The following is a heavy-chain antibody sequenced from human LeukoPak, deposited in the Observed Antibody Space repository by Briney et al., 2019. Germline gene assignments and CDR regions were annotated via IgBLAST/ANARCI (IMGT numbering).Heavy chain of an antibody. CDR1: GFTFSTYG. J-gene: IGHJ4*02. V-gene: IGHV3-23*01. CDR3: AKDRVAAAVGIFDC. Sequence: GSLRLSCAASGFTFSTYGMNWVRQAPGKGLEWVSSISSSGDNTYYADSVKGRFTISRDNSKNTLYLQMNSLRAEDTAVYYCAKDRVAAAVGIFDCWGQGTLVTVSS. D-gene: IGHD6-25*01. CDR2: ISSSGDNT.